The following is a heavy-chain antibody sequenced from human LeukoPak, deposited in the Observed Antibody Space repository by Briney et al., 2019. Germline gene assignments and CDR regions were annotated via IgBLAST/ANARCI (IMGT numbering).Heavy chain of an antibody. Sequence: SETLSLTCTVSGGSISSYYWSWIRQPAGKGLEWIGRIYTSGSTNYNPSLKSRVTMSVDTSKNQFSLKLSSVTAADTAVYYCAREFYSGSYEESRGVDYWGQGTLVTVSS. D-gene: IGHD1-26*01. V-gene: IGHV4-4*07. CDR1: GGSISSYY. J-gene: IGHJ4*02. CDR3: AREFYSGSYEESRGVDY. CDR2: IYTSGST.